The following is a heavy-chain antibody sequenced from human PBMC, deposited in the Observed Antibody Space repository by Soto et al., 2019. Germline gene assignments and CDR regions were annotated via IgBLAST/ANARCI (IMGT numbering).Heavy chain of an antibody. Sequence: PSETLSLTCTVSGGAISSGGYYWSWIRQHPGKGLEWIGYIYYSGSTYYNPSLKSRVTISVDTSKNQFSLKLSSVTAADTAVYYCARGGLWFPVNIAAAGFLDWFDPWGQGTLVTVSS. CDR3: ARGGLWFPVNIAAAGFLDWFDP. CDR1: GGAISSGGYY. D-gene: IGHD6-13*01. J-gene: IGHJ5*02. V-gene: IGHV4-31*03. CDR2: IYYSGST.